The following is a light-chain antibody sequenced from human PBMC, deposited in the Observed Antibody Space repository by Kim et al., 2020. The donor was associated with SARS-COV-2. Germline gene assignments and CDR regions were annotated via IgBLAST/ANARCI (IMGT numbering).Light chain of an antibody. CDR2: DAS. CDR3: QQYAGLPLT. J-gene: IGKJ4*01. V-gene: IGKV1-33*01. Sequence: ASGGDRVTVTCQASQDITNYLNWYQQKPGKAPKLLIYDASVLDSGVPPRFSGSGSGTDFTLTIISLQPDDIATYYCQQYAGLPLTFGGGTKVDIK. CDR1: QDITNY.